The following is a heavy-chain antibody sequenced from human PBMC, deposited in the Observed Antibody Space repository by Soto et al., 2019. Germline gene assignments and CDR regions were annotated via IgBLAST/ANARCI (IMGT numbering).Heavy chain of an antibody. J-gene: IGHJ5*02. CDR3: ARLEGDCRGGSCPYYHA. CDR1: GGSISSNDW. Sequence: QVQLQESGPGLVKPSETLSLTCTVSGGSISSNDWWSWVRQTPGKGLEWIGEIYHSGSTNYNPSLKSRVTLSLDKSKNHFSLSLNFVTAADTAVYYCARLEGDCRGGSCPYYHAWGQGSLVSGPS. V-gene: IGHV4-4*02. D-gene: IGHD2-15*01. CDR2: IYHSGST.